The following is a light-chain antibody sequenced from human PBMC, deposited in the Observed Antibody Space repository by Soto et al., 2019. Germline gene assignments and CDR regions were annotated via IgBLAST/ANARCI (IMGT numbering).Light chain of an antibody. J-gene: IGLJ1*01. CDR2: EGS. CDR3: CSYAGSSADV. Sequence: QSVLTQPASVSGSPGQSITISCTGTSSDVGSYNLVSWYQQHAGKAPKLMIYEGSKRPSGVSNRFSGSNSGNTASLTISGLQAEDEADYYCCSYAGSSADVFGTGTKVTVL. CDR1: SSDVGSYNL. V-gene: IGLV2-23*01.